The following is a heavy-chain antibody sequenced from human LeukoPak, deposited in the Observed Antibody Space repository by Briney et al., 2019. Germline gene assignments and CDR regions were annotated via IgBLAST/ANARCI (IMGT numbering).Heavy chain of an antibody. CDR2: ISAYNGNT. Sequence: ASVKVSCKASGGTFSSHAISWVRQAPGQGLEWMGWISAYNGNTNYAQKLQGRVTMTTDTSTSTAYVELRSLRSDDTAVYYCARDDPYDSSGYDLGYWGQGTLVTVSS. CDR1: GGTFSSHA. J-gene: IGHJ4*02. V-gene: IGHV1-18*01. CDR3: ARDDPYDSSGYDLGY. D-gene: IGHD3-22*01.